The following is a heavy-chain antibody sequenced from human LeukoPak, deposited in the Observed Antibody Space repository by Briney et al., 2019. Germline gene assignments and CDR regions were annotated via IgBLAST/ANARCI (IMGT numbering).Heavy chain of an antibody. CDR3: ARLVGDRTIYDY. CDR1: GGSISSYY. D-gene: IGHD1-26*01. Sequence: SETLSLTCTVSGGSISSYYWSWIRQPPGKGLEWIGYIYYSGSTNYNPSLKSRVTISVDTSKNQFSLKLSSVTAADTAVYHCARLVGDRTIYDYWGQGILVTVSS. V-gene: IGHV4-59*01. J-gene: IGHJ4*02. CDR2: IYYSGST.